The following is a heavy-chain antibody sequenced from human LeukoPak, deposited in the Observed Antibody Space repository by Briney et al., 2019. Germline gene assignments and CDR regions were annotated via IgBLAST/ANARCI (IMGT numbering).Heavy chain of an antibody. CDR3: VRAVGAVAGPGDWFDP. Sequence: PSETLSLTCNVSGGSITTSSFYWGWIRQTPGKGLEWIGTFYCTGDTYYNRSLKSRATIAVDTSKDQFFLALSSVTAADTAVYYCVRAVGAVAGPGDWFDPWGPGTLVTVSS. J-gene: IGHJ5*02. D-gene: IGHD6-19*01. CDR1: GGSITTSSFY. CDR2: FYCTGDT. V-gene: IGHV4-39*01.